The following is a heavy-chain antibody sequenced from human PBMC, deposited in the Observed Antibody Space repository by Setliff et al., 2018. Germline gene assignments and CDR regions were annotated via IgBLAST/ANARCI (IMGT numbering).Heavy chain of an antibody. J-gene: IGHJ3*01. CDR2: ISSTSNTI. D-gene: IGHD6-25*01. Sequence: PGGSLRLSCGTSGFSFSGYGMHGVRQAPGKGLEWISYISSTSNTIYYVDSVKGRFTISRDNAQNSLYLQMDSLRAEDTAVYYCARAPANGGHDAFDVWGQGTMVTVSS. CDR1: GFSFSGYG. CDR3: ARAPANGGHDAFDV. V-gene: IGHV3-48*04.